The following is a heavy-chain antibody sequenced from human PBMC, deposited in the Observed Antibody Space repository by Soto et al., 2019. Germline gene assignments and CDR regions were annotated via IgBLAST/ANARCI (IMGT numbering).Heavy chain of an antibody. CDR3: ARGDSSGDYPTYYYYALDV. V-gene: IGHV4-39*01. CDR2: IFHSGST. Sequence: QLQLQESGPGLVKPSETLSLTCAVSRDSISSSSYYWGWIRQPPGKGLEWIGSIFHSGSTYYNPSRWGRVTISVDTSKNQFSLKLSSVAAADAAVYYCARGDSSGDYPTYYYYALDVWGQGTTVTVSS. CDR1: RDSISSSSYY. J-gene: IGHJ6*02. D-gene: IGHD3-22*01.